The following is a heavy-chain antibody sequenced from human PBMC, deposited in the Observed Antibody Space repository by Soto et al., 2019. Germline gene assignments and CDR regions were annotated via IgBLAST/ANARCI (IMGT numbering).Heavy chain of an antibody. CDR1: GFTFSNNG. Sequence: QVQLVESGGGVVQPGRSLRLSCVASGFTFSNNGIHWVRQAPGKGLEWVAVISSDGSKKYYADSVKCRFTISRDNSKNTLYPQMNSLRAEDTAVYYCATDLYGGSSRFAYWAQGTLVTVSS. CDR2: ISSDGSKK. CDR3: ATDLYGGSSRFAY. D-gene: IGHD2-15*01. V-gene: IGHV3-30*03. J-gene: IGHJ4*02.